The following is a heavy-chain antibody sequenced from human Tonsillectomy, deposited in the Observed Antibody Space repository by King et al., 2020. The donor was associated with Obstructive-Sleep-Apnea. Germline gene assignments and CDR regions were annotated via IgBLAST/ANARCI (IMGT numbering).Heavy chain of an antibody. CDR3: ARLSLVVGTAWDN. Sequence: QLQESGPGLVKPSETLSLVCTVSGGSISSSNYYWGWIHQPPGKGLEWIGSIYYSGSTYYNPSLNSRVTISVDTSKNQFSLKLTSVTAADTAVFYCARLSLVVGTAWDNWGQGTLVTVSS. CDR2: IYYSGST. D-gene: IGHD2-15*01. V-gene: IGHV4-39*01. J-gene: IGHJ4*02. CDR1: GGSISSSNYY.